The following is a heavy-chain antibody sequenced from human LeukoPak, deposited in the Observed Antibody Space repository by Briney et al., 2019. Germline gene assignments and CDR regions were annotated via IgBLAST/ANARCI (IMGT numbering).Heavy chain of an antibody. D-gene: IGHD5-18*01. J-gene: IGHJ3*02. V-gene: IGHV3-48*01. CDR1: GFTFSSYS. CDR2: ISSSSTI. CDR3: ARDDSYGLDAFDI. Sequence: GGSLRLSCAASGFTFSSYSMNWVRQAPGKGLEWVSYISSSSTIYYADSVKGRFTISRDNAKNSLYLQMNSLRAEDTAVYYCARDDSYGLDAFDIWGQGTMVTVSS.